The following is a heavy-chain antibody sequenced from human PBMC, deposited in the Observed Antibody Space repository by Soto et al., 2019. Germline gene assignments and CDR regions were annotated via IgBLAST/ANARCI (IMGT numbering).Heavy chain of an antibody. J-gene: IGHJ4*02. V-gene: IGHV3-21*01. CDR2: ISSGSSNI. CDR1: GFAFRSYN. Sequence: EVQLVESGGGLVKPGGSLTLSCAGSGFAFRSYNMNWVRQPPGQGLEWVASISSGSSNIYYAGSLKGRFTISRDDAKDSLYLQMDSLRAEDWAVYYCARATVVAGTVDFWGQGTLLTVCS. CDR3: ARATVVAGTVDF. D-gene: IGHD1-7*01.